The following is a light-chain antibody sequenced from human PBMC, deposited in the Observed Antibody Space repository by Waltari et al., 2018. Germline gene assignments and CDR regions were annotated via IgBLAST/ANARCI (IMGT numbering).Light chain of an antibody. CDR1: QSVGRS. J-gene: IGKJ1*01. Sequence: EIVLTQSPDTLSLSPGARATLSCRASQSVGRSLAWYQQKPGQAPRLLIFDASNRATAIPERFSGSGSGTDFSLTISRLEPEDFAVYYCQMYVRLPVTFGQGTKVEIK. CDR3: QMYVRLPVT. V-gene: IGKV3-20*01. CDR2: DAS.